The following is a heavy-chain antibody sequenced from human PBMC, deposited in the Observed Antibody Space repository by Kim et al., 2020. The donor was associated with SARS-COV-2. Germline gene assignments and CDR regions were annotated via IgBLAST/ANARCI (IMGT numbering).Heavy chain of an antibody. J-gene: IGHJ5*01. D-gene: IGHD6-19*01. CDR1: GFTFSTFG. CDR2: VSFDGVLK. Sequence: GGSLRLSCAASGFTFSTFGMQWVRQAPGKGLQWVAVVSFDGVLKFYADSVMGRFTISRDNSKNTMFLQMNSLRPEDTAVYYCVKEFHSRGYGAFYDSWG. CDR3: VKEFHSRGYGAFYDS. V-gene: IGHV3-30*18.